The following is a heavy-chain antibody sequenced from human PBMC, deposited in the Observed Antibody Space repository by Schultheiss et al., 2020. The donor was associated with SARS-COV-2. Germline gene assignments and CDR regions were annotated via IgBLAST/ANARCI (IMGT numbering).Heavy chain of an antibody. Sequence: SETLSLTCTVSGGAISSGGYYWSWIRQPPGKGLEWIGYIYYSGSTYYNPSLKSRVTISVDTSKNQFSLKLSSVTAADTAVYYCARGTYNVDTALGGMDVWGQGTTVTVSS. V-gene: IGHV4-31*03. J-gene: IGHJ6*02. CDR1: GGAISSGGYY. CDR2: IYYSGST. CDR3: ARGTYNVDTALGGMDV. D-gene: IGHD5-18*01.